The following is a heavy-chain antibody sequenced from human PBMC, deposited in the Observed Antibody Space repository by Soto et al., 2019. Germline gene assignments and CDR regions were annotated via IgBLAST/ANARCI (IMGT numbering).Heavy chain of an antibody. Sequence: PSETLSLTCTVSGGSISSYYWSLIRQPPGKGLEWIGYIYYSGSTNYNPSLKSRVTISVDTSKNQFSLKLSSVTAADTAVYYCARRCSGGSCTGQIDYWGQGTLVTV. V-gene: IGHV4-59*08. CDR2: IYYSGST. D-gene: IGHD2-15*01. J-gene: IGHJ4*02. CDR3: ARRCSGGSCTGQIDY. CDR1: GGSISSYY.